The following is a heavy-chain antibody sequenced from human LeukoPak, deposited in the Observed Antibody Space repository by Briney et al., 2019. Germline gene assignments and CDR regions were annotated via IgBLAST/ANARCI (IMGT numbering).Heavy chain of an antibody. CDR3: ARGYYDILTGYPQDAFDI. D-gene: IGHD3-9*01. V-gene: IGHV4-39*07. CDR2: IYYSGST. CDR1: GGSISSSSYY. Sequence: SETLSLTCTVSGGSISSSSYYWGWIRQPPGKGLEWIGSIYYSGSTYYNPSLKSRVTISVDRSKNQFSLKLSSVTAADTAVYYCARGYYDILTGYPQDAFDIWGQGTMVTVSS. J-gene: IGHJ3*02.